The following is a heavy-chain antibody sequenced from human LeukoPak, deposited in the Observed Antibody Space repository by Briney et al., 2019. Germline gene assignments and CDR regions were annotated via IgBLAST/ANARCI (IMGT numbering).Heavy chain of an antibody. CDR2: IYTSGST. J-gene: IGHJ4*02. Sequence: PSQTLSLTCTVSGGSISSGSYYWSWIRQPAGKGLEWIGHIYTSGSTNYNPSLKSRVTISVDTSKNQFSLKLSSVTAADTAVYYCATQGLVAPGIAAAEHYFDYWGQGTLITVSS. D-gene: IGHD6-13*01. V-gene: IGHV4-61*09. CDR3: ATQGLVAPGIAAAEHYFDY. CDR1: GGSISSGSYY.